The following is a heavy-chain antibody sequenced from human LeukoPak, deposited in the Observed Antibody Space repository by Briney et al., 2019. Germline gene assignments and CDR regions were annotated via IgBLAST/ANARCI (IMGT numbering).Heavy chain of an antibody. CDR3: AREVTMGAYFDY. J-gene: IGHJ4*02. V-gene: IGHV3-66*01. D-gene: IGHD2-21*02. CDR1: GFTVSSNY. CDR2: IYSGGST. Sequence: GGSLRLSCAASGFTVSSNYMSWVRQAPGKGLEWVSVIYSGGSTYYADSVKGRFTISRDNSKNTLYLQMNSLRAEDTAVYYCAREVTMGAYFDYWAREPWSPSPQ.